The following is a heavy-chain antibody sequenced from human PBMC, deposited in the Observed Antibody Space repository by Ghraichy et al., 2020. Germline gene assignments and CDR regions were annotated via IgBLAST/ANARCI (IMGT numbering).Heavy chain of an antibody. V-gene: IGHV3-30*18. CDR1: GFTFSSYG. J-gene: IGHJ4*02. Sequence: GGSLRLSCAASGFTFSSYGMHWVRQAPGKGLEWVAIISYDGINKYYADSVKGRFTISRDNSNNTLYLQMSSLRAEDTAVYYCAKGVWFGELDDWGQGILVTVSS. D-gene: IGHD3-10*01. CDR3: AKGVWFGELDD. CDR2: ISYDGINK.